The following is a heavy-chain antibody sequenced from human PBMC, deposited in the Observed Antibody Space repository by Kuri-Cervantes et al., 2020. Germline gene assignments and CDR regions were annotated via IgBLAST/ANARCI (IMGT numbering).Heavy chain of an antibody. CDR2: ISSGSNAI. CDR3: HLGTPKPSDY. CDR1: EFTLDSYG. J-gene: IGHJ4*02. V-gene: IGHV3-48*01. D-gene: IGHD3-10*01. Sequence: GGSLRLSCTTSEFTLDSYGMNWVRQAPGQGLEWVSYISSGSNAIYYTESVKGRFSIYKDSAKNSLFLQMNSLRAEDTAVYYCHLGTPKPSDYWGQGTLVTVSS.